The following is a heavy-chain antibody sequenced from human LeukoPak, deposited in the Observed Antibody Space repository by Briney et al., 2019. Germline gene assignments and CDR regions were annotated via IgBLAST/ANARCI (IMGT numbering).Heavy chain of an antibody. J-gene: IGHJ4*02. CDR2: IYHGGRT. Sequence: SETLSLTCTVSGYSISSGYYWGWIRQPPGKGLEWIGTIYHGGRTDYNPSLKSRGTISEDTSKDQFSLKLSSVTAADTAIYYCTGELAGTTVHYWGQGILVTVSS. CDR1: GYSISSGYY. CDR3: TGELAGTTVHY. V-gene: IGHV4-38-2*02. D-gene: IGHD1-7*01.